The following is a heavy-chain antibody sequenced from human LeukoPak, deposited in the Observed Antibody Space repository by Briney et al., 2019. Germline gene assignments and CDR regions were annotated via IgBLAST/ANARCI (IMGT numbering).Heavy chain of an antibody. V-gene: IGHV3-7*01. D-gene: IGHD6-6*01. CDR2: IKQDGSEK. J-gene: IGHJ3*02. Sequence: GGSLRLSCAASGFTFSSYWMSWVRQTPGKGLEWVANIKQDGSEKYYVDSVKGRFTISRDNAKNSLYLQMNSLRAEDTAVYYCARPKGEYSSSGGAFDIWGQGTMVTVSS. CDR1: GFTFSSYW. CDR3: ARPKGEYSSSGGAFDI.